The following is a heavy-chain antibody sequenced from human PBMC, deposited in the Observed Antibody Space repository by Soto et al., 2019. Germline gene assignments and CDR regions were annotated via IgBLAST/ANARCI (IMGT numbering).Heavy chain of an antibody. Sequence: QVQVLESGGGVVQPGRSLRLSCAASGFTFSSYGMHWVRQAPGKGLEWVALVWYDGSHQYYTDSVKGRFTISRDNSKNTLYLQMNSLRAEDTAVYYCARDLRRLATAGSERDCWGQGTRVTVSS. V-gene: IGHV3-33*01. CDR2: VWYDGSHQ. D-gene: IGHD1-26*01. CDR1: GFTFSSYG. J-gene: IGHJ4*02. CDR3: ARDLRRLATAGSERDC.